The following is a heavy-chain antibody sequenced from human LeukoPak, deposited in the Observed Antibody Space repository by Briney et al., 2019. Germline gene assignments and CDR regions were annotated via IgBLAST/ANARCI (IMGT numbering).Heavy chain of an antibody. D-gene: IGHD6-6*01. CDR3: ASLYSSSNY. V-gene: IGHV4-34*01. Sequence: PSETLSLTCAVYGGSFNGYYWSWIRQPPGKGLEWIGEINHSGSTNYNPSLKSRVTISVDTSKNQFSLKLSSVTAADTAVYYCASLYSSSNYWGQATLVTVSS. CDR1: GGSFNGYY. J-gene: IGHJ4*02. CDR2: INHSGST.